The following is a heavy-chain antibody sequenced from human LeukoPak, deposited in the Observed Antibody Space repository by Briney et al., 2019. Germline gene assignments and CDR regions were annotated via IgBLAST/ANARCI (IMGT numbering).Heavy chain of an antibody. Sequence: PSETLSLTCTVSGGSISSSSYYWGWIRQPPGKGLEWIGSIYYSGSPYYNPSLKSRVTISVDTSKNQFSLKLSSVTAADTAVYYCARVLPTTYYFDYWGQGTLVTVSS. J-gene: IGHJ4*02. D-gene: IGHD4-17*01. CDR3: ARVLPTTYYFDY. CDR2: IYYSGSP. V-gene: IGHV4-39*01. CDR1: GGSISSSSYY.